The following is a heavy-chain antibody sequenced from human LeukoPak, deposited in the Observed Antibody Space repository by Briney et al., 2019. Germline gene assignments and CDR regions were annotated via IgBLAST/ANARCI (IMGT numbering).Heavy chain of an antibody. Sequence: SQTLSLTCAISGDSVSSNSAAWNWIRQSPSRGLEWLGRTYYRSKWYNDYAVSVKSRITIKPDTSKNQFCLQLNSVTPEDTAVYYCARVPYSSGWFDAFDIWGQGTMVTVSS. D-gene: IGHD6-19*01. J-gene: IGHJ3*02. CDR1: GDSVSSNSAA. CDR3: ARVPYSSGWFDAFDI. V-gene: IGHV6-1*01. CDR2: TYYRSKWYN.